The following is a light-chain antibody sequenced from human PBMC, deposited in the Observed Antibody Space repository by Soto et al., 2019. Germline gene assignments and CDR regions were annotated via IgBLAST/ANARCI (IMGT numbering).Light chain of an antibody. CDR3: SSYAGSSTVV. V-gene: IGLV2-14*03. CDR1: SSDVGGYKY. Sequence: QSVLTQPASVSGSPGQSITISCTGSSSDVGGYKYVSWYQQHPGKVPKLLVYDVSIRPPGVSNRFSASKSGNTASLTISGLQAEDEADYYCSSYAGSSTVVFGGGTKLTVL. CDR2: DVS. J-gene: IGLJ2*01.